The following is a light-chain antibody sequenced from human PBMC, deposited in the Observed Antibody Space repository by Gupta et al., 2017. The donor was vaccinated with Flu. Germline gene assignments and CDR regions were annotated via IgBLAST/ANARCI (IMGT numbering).Light chain of an antibody. CDR1: GSNIGNNY. CDR3: GTWDSSLSGGV. J-gene: IGLJ3*02. V-gene: IGLV1-51*02. CDR2: ENN. Sequence: QSVLTQPPSVSAAPGQKVAISCSGSGSNIGNNYVSWYQQLPGTAPKLLIYENNKRPSGIPDRFSGSKSGTSATLGITGLQTGDEADYYCGTWDSSLSGGVFGGGTKLTVL.